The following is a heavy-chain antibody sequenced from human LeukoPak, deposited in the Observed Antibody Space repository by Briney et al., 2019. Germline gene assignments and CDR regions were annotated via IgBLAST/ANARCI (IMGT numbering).Heavy chain of an antibody. V-gene: IGHV4-4*07. CDR3: ARVVTIFGGAFDI. J-gene: IGHJ3*02. D-gene: IGHD3-3*01. CDR2: IYISGST. CDR1: GDSISTSY. Sequence: SETLSLTCTVSGDSISTSYWSWIRQPAGKGLEWIGRIYISGSTNYNPSLKSRVTMSVDTSKNLFSLKLSSVTAADTAVYYCARVVTIFGGAFDIWGQGTMVTVSS.